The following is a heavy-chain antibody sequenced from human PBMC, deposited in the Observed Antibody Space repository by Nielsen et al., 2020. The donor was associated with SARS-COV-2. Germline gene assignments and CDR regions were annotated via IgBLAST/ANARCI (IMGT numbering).Heavy chain of an antibody. CDR3: ATSLVAAIFGVLDY. D-gene: IGHD3-3*01. J-gene: IGHJ4*02. Sequence: ASVKVSCKVSGYTLSELSIHWVRQAPGKGLEWMGGFDPGDAETVYAQKFQGRITMTEDTSADTAYMDLSILRTEDTAVYYCATSLVAAIFGVLDYWGPGTLVTVS. CDR1: GYTLSELS. CDR2: FDPGDAET. V-gene: IGHV1-24*01.